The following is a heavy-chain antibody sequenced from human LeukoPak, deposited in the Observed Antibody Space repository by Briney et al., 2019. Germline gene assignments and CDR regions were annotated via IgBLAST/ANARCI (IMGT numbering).Heavy chain of an antibody. J-gene: IGHJ6*03. CDR1: GGTFSTYA. Sequence: GASVKVSCKTSGGTFSTYAITWVRQAPGQGLEWMGGIIPIFGTTNYAQKFQGRVTITTDESPSTAYMELSSLTSEDTAVHYCARGSYEDVGYYYYFYMDVWGKGTTVTVSS. CDR3: ARGSYEDVGYYYYFYMDV. V-gene: IGHV1-69*05. CDR2: IIPIFGTT. D-gene: IGHD1-26*01.